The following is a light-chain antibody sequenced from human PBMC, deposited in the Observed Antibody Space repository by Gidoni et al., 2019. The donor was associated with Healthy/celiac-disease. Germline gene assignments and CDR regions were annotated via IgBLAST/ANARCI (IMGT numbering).Light chain of an antibody. J-gene: IGLJ3*02. V-gene: IGLV1-44*01. CDR1: SSNIGSNT. CDR2: SNN. CDR3: AAWDDSLNGPA. Sequence: QSVLTQPPSASGTPGQRVTISCSGSSSNIGSNTVNWYQQLPGTAPKLLTYSNNQRPSRVPDRFSGSQSGTSATLAISGLQSEDEADYYCAAWDDSLNGPAFGGGTKLTVL.